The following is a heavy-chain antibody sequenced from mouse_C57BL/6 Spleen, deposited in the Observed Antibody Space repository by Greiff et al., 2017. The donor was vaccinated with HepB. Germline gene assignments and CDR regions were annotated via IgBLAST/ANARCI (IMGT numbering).Heavy chain of an antibody. V-gene: IGHV1-53*01. CDR3: ARYGTGTRGFYFDY. CDR1: GYTFTSYW. J-gene: IGHJ2*01. D-gene: IGHD4-1*01. CDR2: INPSNGGT. Sequence: QVQLQQPGPELVKPGASVKLSCKASGYTFTSYWMHWVKQRPGQGLEWIGNINPSNGGTNYNEKFKSKATLTVDKSSSTAYMQLSSLTSEDSAVYYCARYGTGTRGFYFDYWGQGTTLTVSS.